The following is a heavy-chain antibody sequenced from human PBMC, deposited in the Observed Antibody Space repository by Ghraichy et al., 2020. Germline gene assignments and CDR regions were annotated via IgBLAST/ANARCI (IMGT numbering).Heavy chain of an antibody. V-gene: IGHV3-48*04. CDR2: ISSSSSTI. D-gene: IGHD3-16*01. CDR1: GFTFSSYG. J-gene: IGHJ2*01. CDR3: AKLWGRYFDL. Sequence: LSLTCAASGFTFSSYGLNWVRQAPGKGLEWLSYISSSSSTIYYADSVKGRFTISRDNAENSLYLQMTSLRAEDTAVYYCAKLWGRYFDLWGRGTLVTVSS.